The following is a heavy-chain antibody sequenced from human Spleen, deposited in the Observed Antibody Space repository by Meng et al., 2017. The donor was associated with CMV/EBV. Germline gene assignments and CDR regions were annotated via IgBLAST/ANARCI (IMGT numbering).Heavy chain of an antibody. CDR2: IWDDGSNQ. Sequence: GESLKISCAVSGFTFSSFAMHWVRQAPGKGLEWVAIIWDDGSNQYYSDSVKGRFTISRDNVKNMVYLQMNSLRAEDTAKYYCARGAATVTTSRWGDYRYYYGVDVWGPGTTVTVSS. J-gene: IGHJ6*02. CDR3: ARGAATVTTSRWGDYRYYYGVDV. V-gene: IGHV3-33*01. D-gene: IGHD4-11*01. CDR1: GFTFSSFA.